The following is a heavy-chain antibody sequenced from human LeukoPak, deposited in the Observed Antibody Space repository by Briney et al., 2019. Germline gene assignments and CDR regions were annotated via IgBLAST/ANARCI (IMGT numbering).Heavy chain of an antibody. V-gene: IGHV3-23*01. D-gene: IGHD3-9*01. Sequence: GGSLRLSCVASGFTFSKYAMSRVREAPGERLEWVSAVTGRGGSTYYADSVWGRFTISRDNYRNTLVLQMNSLRAEDTAIYYCAKWGDFDILTGYYVSDFWGQGTLVTVSS. J-gene: IGHJ4*02. CDR2: VTGRGGST. CDR1: GFTFSKYA. CDR3: AKWGDFDILTGYYVSDF.